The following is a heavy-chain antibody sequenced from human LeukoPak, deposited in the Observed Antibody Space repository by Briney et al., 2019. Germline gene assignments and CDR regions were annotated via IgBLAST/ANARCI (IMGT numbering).Heavy chain of an antibody. D-gene: IGHD3-22*01. CDR2: INPNSGGT. Sequence: ASVKVSCKASGYTFTGYYMHWVRQAPGQGLEWMGWINPNSGGTNYAQKFQDRVTMTRDTSITTAYMDMSRLRSDDTAVYYCARGERITMIDYWGQGTLVTVSS. V-gene: IGHV1-2*02. CDR1: GYTFTGYY. J-gene: IGHJ4*02. CDR3: ARGERITMIDY.